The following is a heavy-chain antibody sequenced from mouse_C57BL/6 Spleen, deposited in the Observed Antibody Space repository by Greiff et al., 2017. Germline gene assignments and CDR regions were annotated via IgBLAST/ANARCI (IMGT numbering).Heavy chain of an antibody. V-gene: IGHV14-1*01. J-gene: IGHJ2*01. D-gene: IGHD1-1*01. Sequence: EVQLQQSGAELVRPGASVKLSCTASGFNIKDYYMHWVKQRPEQGLEWIGRIAPEDGDTEYAPKFQGKATMTADTSTNTAYLQLSGLTSEDTAVYYCTTRYYGSSPHYFDYWGQGTTLTVSS. CDR2: IAPEDGDT. CDR3: TTRYYGSSPHYFDY. CDR1: GFNIKDYY.